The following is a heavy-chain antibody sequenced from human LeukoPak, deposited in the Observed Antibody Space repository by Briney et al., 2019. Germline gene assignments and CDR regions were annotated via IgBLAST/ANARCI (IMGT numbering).Heavy chain of an antibody. D-gene: IGHD6-19*01. Sequence: ASVKVSCKASGYTFTADYLHWVRQAPGQGLEWMGWTNTNTGGTNYAQKFQGRVTMTRDTSISTAYMELSSLRSDDTAVYYCARWAVAGSVYWFDPWGQGTLVTVSS. CDR2: TNTNTGGT. V-gene: IGHV1-2*02. J-gene: IGHJ5*02. CDR3: ARWAVAGSVYWFDP. CDR1: GYTFTADY.